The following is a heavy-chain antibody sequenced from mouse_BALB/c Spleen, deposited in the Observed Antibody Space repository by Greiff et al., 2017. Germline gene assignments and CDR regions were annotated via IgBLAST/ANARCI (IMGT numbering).Heavy chain of an antibody. V-gene: IGHV5-6-3*01. J-gene: IGHJ4*01. CDR2: INSNGGST. CDR3: ARDREGSSYDAMDY. CDR1: GFTFSSYG. D-gene: IGHD1-1*01. Sequence: EVQVVESGGGLVQPGGSLKLSCAASGFTFSSYGMSWVRQTPDKRLELVATINSNGGSTYYPDSVKGRFTISRDNAKNTLYLQMSSLKSEDTAMYYCARDREGSSYDAMDYWGQGTSVTVSS.